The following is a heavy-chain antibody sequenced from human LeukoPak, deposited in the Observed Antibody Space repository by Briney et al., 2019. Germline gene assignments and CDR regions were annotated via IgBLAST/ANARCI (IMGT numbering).Heavy chain of an antibody. Sequence: SVKVSCKASGYTFTAYYMHWVRQAPGQGLEWMGRIIPILGIANYAQKFQGRVTITADKSTSTAYMELSSLRSEDTAVYYCARDSSSPTDYWGQGTLVTVSS. CDR1: GYTFTAYY. D-gene: IGHD6-6*01. J-gene: IGHJ4*02. V-gene: IGHV1-69*04. CDR2: IIPILGIA. CDR3: ARDSSSPTDY.